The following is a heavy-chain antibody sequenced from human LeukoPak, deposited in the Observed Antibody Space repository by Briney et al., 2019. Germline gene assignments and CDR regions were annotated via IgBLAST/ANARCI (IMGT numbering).Heavy chain of an antibody. D-gene: IGHD4-23*01. J-gene: IGHJ2*01. Sequence: SETLSLTCTVSGGSISSYYGSWIRQSAGKGLEWIGRIYSSGSTNYNPSLKSRVTMSVDTSKSQFSLKLSSVTAADTAVYYCASDYGGSHWYFDLWGRGTLVTVSS. CDR1: GGSISSYY. CDR2: IYSSGST. V-gene: IGHV4-4*07. CDR3: ASDYGGSHWYFDL.